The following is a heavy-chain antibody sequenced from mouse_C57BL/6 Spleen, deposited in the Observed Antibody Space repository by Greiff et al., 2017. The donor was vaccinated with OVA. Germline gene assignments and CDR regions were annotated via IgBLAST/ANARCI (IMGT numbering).Heavy chain of an antibody. Sequence: VQLQQSGAELVKPGASVKISCKASGYAFSSYWMNWVKQRPGKGLEWIGQMYPGDGDTNYNGKFKGKATLTADKSSSTAYMQLSSLTSEDSAVYFCARSRYYGSSPWFAYWGQGTLVTVSA. CDR2: MYPGDGDT. V-gene: IGHV1-80*01. D-gene: IGHD1-1*01. J-gene: IGHJ3*01. CDR1: GYAFSSYW. CDR3: ARSRYYGSSPWFAY.